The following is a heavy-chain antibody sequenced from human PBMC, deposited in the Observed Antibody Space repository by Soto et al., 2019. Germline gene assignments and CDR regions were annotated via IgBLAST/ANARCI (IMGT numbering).Heavy chain of an antibody. D-gene: IGHD2-15*01. CDR3: VRTSLVVAAATREDY. Sequence: VQLVESGGGLVQAGGSLRLSCAASGFTFSSYWMHWVRQAPGKGLVWVSRINSDGSSTSYADSVKGRFTISRDNAKNTLYLQMNSLRAEDTAVYYGVRTSLVVAAATREDYWGQGTLVTVSS. V-gene: IGHV3-74*01. CDR2: INSDGSST. J-gene: IGHJ4*02. CDR1: GFTFSSYW.